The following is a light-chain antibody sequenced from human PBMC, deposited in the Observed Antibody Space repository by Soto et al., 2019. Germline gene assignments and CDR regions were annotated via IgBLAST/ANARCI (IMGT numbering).Light chain of an antibody. J-gene: IGKJ2*01. V-gene: IGKV1-33*01. Sequence: DIQMTQSPSSLSASVGDRVTITCQASQEISNYLNWYQQKPGKAPKLLIYRASNLETGVPSRFSGSGSGTDFTLTISSLQPEDFATYYCQQYDNLPTYTFGQGTKVDMK. CDR2: RAS. CDR3: QQYDNLPTYT. CDR1: QEISNY.